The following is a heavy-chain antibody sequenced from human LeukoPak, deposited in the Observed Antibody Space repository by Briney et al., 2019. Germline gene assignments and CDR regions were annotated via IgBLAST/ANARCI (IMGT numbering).Heavy chain of an antibody. D-gene: IGHD4-17*01. CDR1: GGSISSYY. J-gene: IGHJ4*02. CDR2: IYYSGST. V-gene: IGHV4-59*01. Sequence: SETLSLTCTVSGGSISSYYWIWIRQPPGKGLEWIGYIYYSGSTNYNPSLKSRVTISVDTSKNQFSLKLSSVTAADTAVYYCARTTVHYYFDYWGQGTLVTVSS. CDR3: ARTTVHYYFDY.